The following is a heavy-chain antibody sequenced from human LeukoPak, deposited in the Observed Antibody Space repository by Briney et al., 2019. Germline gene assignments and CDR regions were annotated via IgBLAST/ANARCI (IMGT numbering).Heavy chain of an antibody. D-gene: IGHD3-10*02. J-gene: IGHJ6*04. CDR1: RFTFSSYW. CDR3: AELGITMIGGV. CDR2: ISGSSGYI. Sequence: GGSLRLSCAASRFTFSSYWMRWVRQAPGKGLEWVSSISGSSGYIFYADSVKGRFTISRDNAKNSLYLQMNSLRAEDTAVYYCAELGITMIGGVWGKGTTVTISS. V-gene: IGHV3-21*06.